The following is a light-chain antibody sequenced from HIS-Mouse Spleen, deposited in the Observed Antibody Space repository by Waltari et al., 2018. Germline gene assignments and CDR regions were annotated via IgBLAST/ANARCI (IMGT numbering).Light chain of an antibody. Sequence: QSALTQPRSVSGSPGQSFTISCTGTSSDVGGYNYVSWYQQHPGKAPKLMIYDVSKRPSGVPVRFSGSKSGNTASLTISGLQAEDEADYYCCSYAGSYTFVFGGGIKLTVL. CDR2: DVS. V-gene: IGLV2-11*01. J-gene: IGLJ2*01. CDR1: SSDVGGYNY. CDR3: CSYAGSYTFV.